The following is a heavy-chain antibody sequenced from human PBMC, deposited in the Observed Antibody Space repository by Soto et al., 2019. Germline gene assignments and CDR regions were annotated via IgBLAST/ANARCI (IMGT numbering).Heavy chain of an antibody. CDR3: ARDRGVAGYYFDY. Sequence: SETLSLTCTVSGGSISSGGYYWSWIRQHPGKGLEWIGYIYYSGSTYYNPSLKSRVTISVDTSKNQFSLKLSSVTAADTAVYYCARDRGVAGYYFDYWGQGTLVTSPQ. CDR2: IYYSGST. J-gene: IGHJ4*02. CDR1: GGSISSGGYY. D-gene: IGHD6-19*01. V-gene: IGHV4-31*03.